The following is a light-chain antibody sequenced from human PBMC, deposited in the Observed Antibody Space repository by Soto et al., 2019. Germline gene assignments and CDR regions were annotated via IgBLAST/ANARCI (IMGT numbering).Light chain of an antibody. CDR3: QQRSNWTLT. CDR1: QSVSSY. J-gene: IGKJ4*02. V-gene: IGKV3-11*01. CDR2: DAS. Sequence: ELALTQSPGTLSLSPGVLATLSCRASQSVSSYLAWYQQKPGQPPRLLIFDASNRATGITARFSGSGSGTDFTLNISRLEPEDFAVYYCQQRSNWTLTVGGGTQV.